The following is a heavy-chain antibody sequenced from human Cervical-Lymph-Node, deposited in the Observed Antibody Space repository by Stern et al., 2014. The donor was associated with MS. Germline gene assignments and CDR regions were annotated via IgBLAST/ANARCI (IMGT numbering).Heavy chain of an antibody. CDR1: GFSLSTSGVG. V-gene: IGHV2-5*02. D-gene: IGHD6-13*01. J-gene: IGHJ4*02. CDR2: IYWDDDK. CDR3: AVRLTLYSTSWYSMYYFDY. Sequence: QITLKESGPTLVKPTQTLTLTCTFSGFSLSTSGVGVGWIRQPPGKALEWLALIYWDDDKRYSPSLKSRLTITKDTSKNQVVLTMTNMDPVDTATYYCAVRLTLYSTSWYSMYYFDYWGQGTLVTVSS.